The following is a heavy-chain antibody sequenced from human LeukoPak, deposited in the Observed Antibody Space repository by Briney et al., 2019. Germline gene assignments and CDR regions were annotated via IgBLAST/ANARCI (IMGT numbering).Heavy chain of an antibody. D-gene: IGHD1-7*01. CDR1: GLTSNTFD. Sequence: ASVIVSCKASGLTSNTFDLNWVRQATGQGLQWMGWVNAYRGDFGSAQRFLGGVTMTWNASTTTAYMQLTGLTSDDTAIYYCAKGTTLGDPWGQGTRVTVSS. CDR2: VNAYRGDF. J-gene: IGHJ5*02. V-gene: IGHV1-8*01. CDR3: AKGTTLGDP.